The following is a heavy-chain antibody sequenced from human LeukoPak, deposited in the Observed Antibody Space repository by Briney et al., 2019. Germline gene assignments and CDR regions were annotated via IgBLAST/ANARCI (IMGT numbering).Heavy chain of an antibody. CDR2: IYRAGST. V-gene: IGHV3-66*01. Sequence: GGSLRLTCAASGFTVSSDYMSWVRQAPGKGLEWVSVIYRAGSTHYADSVKGRFTISRDNSKNTLDLQMNSLRVEDSAVYFCARMGLWFGELLGRRDFWGQGTLVTVSS. J-gene: IGHJ4*02. CDR1: GFTVSSDY. CDR3: ARMGLWFGELLGRRDF. D-gene: IGHD3-10*01.